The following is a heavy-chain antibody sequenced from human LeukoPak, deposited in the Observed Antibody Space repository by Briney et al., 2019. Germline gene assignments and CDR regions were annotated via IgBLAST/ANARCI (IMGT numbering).Heavy chain of an antibody. J-gene: IGHJ4*02. CDR3: ARDEPYDSSGYIDY. D-gene: IGHD3-22*01. CDR1: GGSISSGDYY. CDR2: IYYSGST. Sequence: SQTLSLTCTVSGGSISSGDYYWSWIRQPPGKGLELIGYIYYSGSTYYNPSLKSRVTISVDTSKNQFSLKLSSVTAADTAVYYCARDEPYDSSGYIDYWGQGTLVTVSS. V-gene: IGHV4-30-4*08.